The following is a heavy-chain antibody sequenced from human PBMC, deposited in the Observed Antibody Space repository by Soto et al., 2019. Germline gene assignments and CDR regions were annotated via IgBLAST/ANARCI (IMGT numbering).Heavy chain of an antibody. Sequence: SETLSLTCTVSGGSISSSSYYWGWIRQPPGKGLEWIGSIYYSGSTYYNPSLKSRVTISVDTSKNQFSLKLSSVTAADTAVYYCARGVDLNGYYSPTDWYDPWSQGTLVTVSS. V-gene: IGHV4-39*01. CDR3: ARGVDLNGYYSPTDWYDP. J-gene: IGHJ5*02. D-gene: IGHD3-9*01. CDR2: IYYSGST. CDR1: GGSISSSSYY.